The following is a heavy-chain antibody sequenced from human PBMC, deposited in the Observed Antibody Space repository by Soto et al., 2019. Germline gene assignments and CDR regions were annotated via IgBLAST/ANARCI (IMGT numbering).Heavy chain of an antibody. CDR1: GASVSSDNW. D-gene: IGHD6-19*01. J-gene: IGHJ3*02. CDR3: AKNGWCSADI. V-gene: IGHV4-4*02. Sequence: QMQLQESGPGLVKPSGTLSLACAVSGASVSSDNWWSWVRQPPGKGLEWIGEIFHSETTNYNPSFKSRVTISVDKSKNQFSLTLTSVTAADTAVYYCAKNGWCSADIWGQGTLVTVSS. CDR2: IFHSETT.